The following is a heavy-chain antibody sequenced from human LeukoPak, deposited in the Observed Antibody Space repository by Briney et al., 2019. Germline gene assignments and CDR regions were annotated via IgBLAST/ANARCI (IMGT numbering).Heavy chain of an antibody. J-gene: IGHJ4*02. CDR2: IYYSGST. CDR3: ARLPAGYSSGWYEYYFDY. CDR1: GGSISSYY. Sequence: KPSETLSLTCTVSGGSISSYYWSWIRQPPGKGLEWIRYIYYSGSTNYNPSLKSRVTISVDTSTNQFSLKLSSVTAADTAVYYCARLPAGYSSGWYEYYFDYWGQGTLVTVSS. V-gene: IGHV4-59*08. D-gene: IGHD6-19*01.